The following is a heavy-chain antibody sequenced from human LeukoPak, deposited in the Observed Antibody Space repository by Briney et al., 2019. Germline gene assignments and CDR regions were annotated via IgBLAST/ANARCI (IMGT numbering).Heavy chain of an antibody. Sequence: GGSLRLSCAASGCTFSGYTMSWVRQAPEKGLEWISAISATGDRTYYAESVKGRFTISRDNSKNTMYLQMNSLRAEDTALYYCARDFYDSSGYYYDYWGLGTLVTVSS. CDR2: ISATGDRT. CDR1: GCTFSGYT. D-gene: IGHD3-22*01. J-gene: IGHJ4*02. CDR3: ARDFYDSSGYYYDY. V-gene: IGHV3-23*01.